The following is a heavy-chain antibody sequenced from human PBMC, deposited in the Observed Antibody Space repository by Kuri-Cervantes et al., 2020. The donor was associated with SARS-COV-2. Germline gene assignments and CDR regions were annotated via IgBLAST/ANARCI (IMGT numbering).Heavy chain of an antibody. Sequence: ASVKVSCKVSGYTLTELSMHWVRQAPGKGLEWMGGFDPEDGETIYAQKFQGRVTMTEDTSTDTAYMELSSLGSEDTAVYYCARVRVIVRRPGKRGDGIDAFDIWGQGTMVTVSS. CDR1: GYTLTELS. J-gene: IGHJ3*02. V-gene: IGHV1-24*01. CDR2: FDPEDGET. D-gene: IGHD2/OR15-2a*01. CDR3: ARVRVIVRRPGKRGDGIDAFDI.